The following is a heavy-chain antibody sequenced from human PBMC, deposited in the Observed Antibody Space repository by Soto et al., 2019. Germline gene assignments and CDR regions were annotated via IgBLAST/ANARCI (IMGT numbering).Heavy chain of an antibody. CDR3: ARGRFHPYSSGWYWWDSFDY. V-gene: IGHV1-2*04. CDR1: GYTFTGYY. Sequence: GSVEVSCKASGYTFTGYYMHWVRQAPGQGLEWMGWINPNSGGTNYAQKFQGWVTMTRDTSISTAYMELSRLRSDDTAVYYCARGRFHPYSSGWYWWDSFDYWGQGPLVTVSS. CDR2: INPNSGGT. D-gene: IGHD6-19*01. J-gene: IGHJ4*02.